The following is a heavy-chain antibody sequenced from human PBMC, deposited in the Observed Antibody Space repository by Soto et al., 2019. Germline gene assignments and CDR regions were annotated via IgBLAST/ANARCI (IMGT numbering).Heavy chain of an antibody. J-gene: IGHJ6*02. CDR1: GDSITTYY. V-gene: IGHV4-59*01. CDR3: ARDNRGYGGNLYYGMDV. CDR2: MYNSGNT. D-gene: IGHD5-12*01. Sequence: SETLSLTCTVSGDSITTYYWSWIRQPPGKGLEWIGYMYNSGNTNYNPSLKSRVTISVDMSKNQFSLKLRSVAAADTAVYYCARDNRGYGGNLYYGMDVWGQGTTVTVSS.